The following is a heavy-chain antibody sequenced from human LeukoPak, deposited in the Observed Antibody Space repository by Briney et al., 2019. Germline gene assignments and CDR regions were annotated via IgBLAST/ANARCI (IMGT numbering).Heavy chain of an antibody. D-gene: IGHD3-3*01. CDR2: IYYSGST. V-gene: IGHV4-31*03. J-gene: IGHJ3*02. Sequence: PSETLSLTCTVSGGSISSGGYYWSWIRQHPGKGLEWIGYIYYSGSTYYNPSRKSRVTISVDTSKNQFSLKLSSVTAADTAVYYCARVGTVLRFLEWSKPTIDAFDIWGQGTMVTVSS. CDR1: GGSISSGGYY. CDR3: ARVGTVLRFLEWSKPTIDAFDI.